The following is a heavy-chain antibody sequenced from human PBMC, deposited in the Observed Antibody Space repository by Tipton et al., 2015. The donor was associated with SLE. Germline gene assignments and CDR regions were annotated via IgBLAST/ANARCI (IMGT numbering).Heavy chain of an antibody. V-gene: IGHV4-4*07. CDR1: GGSISGYY. D-gene: IGHD3-10*01. J-gene: IGHJ6*02. CDR3: ARDSWDPYGSGSIHYYGMDV. Sequence: TLSLTCTVSGGSISGYYWSWIRQPAGKGLEWIGRIYSSGYTNYNPSLKSRVTMSVDTSKNQFSLKVSSVTAADTAVYYCARDSWDPYGSGSIHYYGMDVWGQGTTVTVSS. CDR2: IYSSGYT.